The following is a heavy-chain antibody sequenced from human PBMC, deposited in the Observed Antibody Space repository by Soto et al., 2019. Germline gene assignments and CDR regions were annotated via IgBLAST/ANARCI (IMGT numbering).Heavy chain of an antibody. J-gene: IGHJ4*02. D-gene: IGHD1-1*01. Sequence: HPGGSLRLSCAVSGFTFSSYAMTWVRQAPGKGLEWVSIVSYNGGDTYYADSVKGRFTISRDNSKDTVDLQMNGLRAEDTAVYYCARYIRGPTVYYFDFWGPGVLVTVSS. V-gene: IGHV3-23*01. CDR2: VSYNGGDT. CDR1: GFTFSSYA. CDR3: ARYIRGPTVYYFDF.